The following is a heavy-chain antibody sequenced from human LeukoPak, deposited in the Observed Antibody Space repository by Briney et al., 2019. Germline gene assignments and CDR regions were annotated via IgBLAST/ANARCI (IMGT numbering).Heavy chain of an antibody. CDR3: TRQTERDAYNRY. CDR1: GFTLSSFW. D-gene: IGHD5-24*01. Sequence: SGGSLRLSCAASGFTLSSFWMSWVRQAPGKGLEWVANTRQDGSVKNYVDSVKGRFTISRDNAKNSVYLQMNSLRAEDTAVYYCTRQTERDAYNRYWGQGTLVTVSS. J-gene: IGHJ4*02. CDR2: TRQDGSVK. V-gene: IGHV3-7*05.